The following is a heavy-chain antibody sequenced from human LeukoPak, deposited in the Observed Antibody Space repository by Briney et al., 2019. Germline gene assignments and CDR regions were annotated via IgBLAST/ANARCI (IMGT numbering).Heavy chain of an antibody. D-gene: IGHD6-19*01. CDR1: GGSISSSSYY. CDR3: ARLIAVAGATYFDY. J-gene: IGHJ4*02. CDR2: IYYSGST. Sequence: SGTLSLTCTVSGGSISSSSYYWGWIRQPPGKGLEWIGSIYYSGSTYYNPSLKSRVTISVDTSKNQFSLKLSSVTAADTAVYYCARLIAVAGATYFDYWGQGTLVTVSS. V-gene: IGHV4-39*01.